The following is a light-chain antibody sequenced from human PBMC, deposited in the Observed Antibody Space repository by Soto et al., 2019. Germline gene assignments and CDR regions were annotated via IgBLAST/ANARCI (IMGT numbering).Light chain of an antibody. CDR3: PLQNFYPWT. Sequence: DVQMTQSPSTLSASIGERVAITCRASQSLSIWLAWYQQKPGKAPKRLIYAASSLQSGVPSRFSGSGSGTEFTLTISSLQPEDFATYYCPLQNFYPWTFGQRSNVDI. J-gene: IGKJ1*01. CDR1: QSLSIW. CDR2: AAS. V-gene: IGKV1-5*01.